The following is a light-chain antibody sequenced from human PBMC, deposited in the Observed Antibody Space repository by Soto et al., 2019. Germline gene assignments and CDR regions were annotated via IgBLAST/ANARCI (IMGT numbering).Light chain of an antibody. V-gene: IGKV1-27*01. CDR1: QGISNY. Sequence: DIQMTQSPSSLSASIGDRITITCRASQGISNYVAWYQQKPGKVPKLLIYAASTLQSGVLSRFSGSGSGTDFTLTIISLQPEDVATYYCQKCVRAPFTFGPGTKVDIK. CDR3: QKCVRAPFT. J-gene: IGKJ3*01. CDR2: AAS.